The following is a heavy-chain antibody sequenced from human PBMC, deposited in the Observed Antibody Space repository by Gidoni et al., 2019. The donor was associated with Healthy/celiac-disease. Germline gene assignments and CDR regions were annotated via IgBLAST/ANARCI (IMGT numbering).Heavy chain of an antibody. CDR2: IYYSGST. D-gene: IGHD1-26*01. J-gene: IGHJ1*01. CDR3: ARHNNKWELLYFQH. Sequence: QVQLQESGPGLVKPSATLSLTCTVSGGSISSYYWSWIRQPPGKGLEWIGYIYYSGSTNYNPSLKSRVTISVDTTKNQFSLKLSSVTAADTAGYYCARHNNKWELLYFQHWGQGTLVTVSS. CDR1: GGSISSYY. V-gene: IGHV4-59*01.